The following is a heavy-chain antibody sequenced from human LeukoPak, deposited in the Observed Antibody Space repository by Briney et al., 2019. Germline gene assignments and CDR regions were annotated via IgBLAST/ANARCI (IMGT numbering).Heavy chain of an antibody. Sequence: GGSLRLSCAASGFTFSSYAMSWVRQAPGKGLEWDSAISGSGGSTYYADSVKGRFTISRDNSKNALYLQMNSLRAEDTAVYYCAKDRGVKPAANWFDPWGQGTLVTVSS. V-gene: IGHV3-23*01. CDR3: AKDRGVKPAANWFDP. CDR1: GFTFSSYA. CDR2: ISGSGGST. D-gene: IGHD2-2*01. J-gene: IGHJ5*02.